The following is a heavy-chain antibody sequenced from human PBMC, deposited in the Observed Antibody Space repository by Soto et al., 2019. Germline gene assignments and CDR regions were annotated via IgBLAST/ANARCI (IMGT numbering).Heavy chain of an antibody. D-gene: IGHD2-21*02. V-gene: IGHV4-38-2*01. Sequence: SETLSLTCAVSGYSISSGYHWGWIRQPPGKGLEWLGSVHHSGSTYYNPSLKSRVTISVDTSKNQFSLKLNSVTAADTAVYYCARFLVPASRNTDFDYWGQGTLVTVSS. CDR2: VHHSGST. CDR3: ARFLVPASRNTDFDY. J-gene: IGHJ4*02. CDR1: GYSISSGYH.